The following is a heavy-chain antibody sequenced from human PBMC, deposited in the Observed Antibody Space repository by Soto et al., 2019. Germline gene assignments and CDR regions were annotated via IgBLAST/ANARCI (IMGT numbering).Heavy chain of an antibody. CDR1: GFNFANNW. Sequence: GVSLRLPFAFSGFNFANNWMHWVRQAPGKGLEWVSRMNSDGSTTDYADSVKGRFTVSRDNAKNTLYLQMNSLRAEDTAVYYCATAEVDYWGPGALVTVSS. CDR3: ATAEVDY. J-gene: IGHJ4*02. CDR2: MNSDGSTT. V-gene: IGHV3-74*01.